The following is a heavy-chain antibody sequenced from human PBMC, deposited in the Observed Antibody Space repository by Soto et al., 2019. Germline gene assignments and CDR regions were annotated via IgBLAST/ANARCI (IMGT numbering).Heavy chain of an antibody. V-gene: IGHV1-3*01. Sequence: QVQLVQSGAEVKKPGASVKVSCTASGYTFTHYAIHWVRHAPGQRLEWMGFINAGSGNTKYSQTFQGRLTFTKDTSASTAYIDLSSLRSEDTAIYYCARGLAADGAWGQGTLVTVSS. D-gene: IGHD6-13*01. J-gene: IGHJ5*02. CDR2: INAGSGNT. CDR1: GYTFTHYA. CDR3: ARGLAADGA.